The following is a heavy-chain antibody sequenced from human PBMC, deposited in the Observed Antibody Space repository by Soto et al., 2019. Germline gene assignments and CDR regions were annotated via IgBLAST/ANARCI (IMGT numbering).Heavy chain of an antibody. V-gene: IGHV3-33*01. CDR2: LWYDGINR. J-gene: IGHJ5*02. CDR1: GFTFTDYG. CDR3: ARGSDYGSNSGWLDP. D-gene: IGHD4-17*01. Sequence: GGSLRLSCAASGFTFTDYGMHWVRQSPGKGLEWVTVLWYDGINRHYADSVKGRFTISRDDSTDTLYLQMNSLRAEDTAVYYCARGSDYGSNSGWLDPWGQGALVTVSS.